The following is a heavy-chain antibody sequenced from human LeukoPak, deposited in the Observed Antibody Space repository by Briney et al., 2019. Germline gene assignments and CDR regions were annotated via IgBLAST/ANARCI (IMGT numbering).Heavy chain of an antibody. CDR3: ATGGGLAVSHI. Sequence: SETLSLTCAVYGGSFSDYYWSWIRQAPGKGLEWIGSVYESGSTYYNPSLKSRVTISGDTSKNQFSLKLSSVTAADTAVYFCATGGGLAVSHIWGQGTLVTVSS. D-gene: IGHD5/OR15-5a*01. CDR2: VYESGST. J-gene: IGHJ4*02. V-gene: IGHV4-34*01. CDR1: GGSFSDYY.